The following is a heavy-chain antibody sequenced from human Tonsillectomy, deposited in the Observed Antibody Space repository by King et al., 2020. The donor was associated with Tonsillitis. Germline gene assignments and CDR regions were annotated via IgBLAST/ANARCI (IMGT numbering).Heavy chain of an antibody. CDR3: ARGRYTSGWYYFDY. V-gene: IGHV4-4*07. J-gene: IGHJ4*02. CDR2: FYTIGGT. Sequence: QLQESGPGLVKPSETLSLTCTVSGGSISRYYWSWIRQPAGKGLGWIGRFYTIGGTNYNPSLKRRVAMSVDTSKNQFSLKLSSVTAADTAVYYCARGRYTSGWYYFDYWGQGTLVTVSS. D-gene: IGHD6-19*01. CDR1: GGSISRYY.